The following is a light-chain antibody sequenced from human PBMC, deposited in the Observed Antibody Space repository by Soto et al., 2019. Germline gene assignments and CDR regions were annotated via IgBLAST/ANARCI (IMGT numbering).Light chain of an antibody. CDR2: DAS. Sequence: EIVLTQSPDTLSLSPGERATLSCRASESVTFGYLAWYQQRPGQSPRLLFSDASSRAPGIPDRFSAGGSGTDFTLTINRVEPDDFAVYYCQQYKTSPPYTFGQGTRLEIK. J-gene: IGKJ2*01. CDR3: QQYKTSPPYT. V-gene: IGKV3-20*01. CDR1: ESVTFGY.